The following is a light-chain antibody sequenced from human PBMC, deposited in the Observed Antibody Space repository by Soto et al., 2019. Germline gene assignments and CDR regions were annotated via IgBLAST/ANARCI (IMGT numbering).Light chain of an antibody. CDR3: SSYAGINNVA. V-gene: IGLV2-8*01. Sequence: QSALTQPPSASGSPGQSVTISCTGTSSDVGGYNSVSWYQQHPGKAPKLMTYEVNKRPSGVPDRFSGSKSGNTASLTVSGLQADDEADYYCSSYAGINNVAFGGGTKVTVL. CDR2: EVN. J-gene: IGLJ3*02. CDR1: SSDVGGYNS.